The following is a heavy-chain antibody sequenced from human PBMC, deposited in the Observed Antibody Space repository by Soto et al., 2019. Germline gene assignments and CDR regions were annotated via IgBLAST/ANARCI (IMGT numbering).Heavy chain of an antibody. J-gene: IGHJ6*02. Sequence: QVQLQESGPGLVKPSGTLSLTCAVSGGSISSSNWWSWVRQPPGKGLEWIGEIYHSGSTNYNPSPKSRVTVSVDKSKNQFSLKLSSVTAADTAVYYCATYSRYYYYYGMDVWGQGTTVTVAS. CDR3: ATYSRYYYYYGMDV. V-gene: IGHV4-4*02. CDR2: IYHSGST. CDR1: GGSISSSNW. D-gene: IGHD2-15*01.